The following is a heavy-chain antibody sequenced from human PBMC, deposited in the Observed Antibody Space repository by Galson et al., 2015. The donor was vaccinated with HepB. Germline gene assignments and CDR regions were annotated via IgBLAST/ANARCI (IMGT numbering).Heavy chain of an antibody. Sequence: SVKVSCKASGGTFSSYAISWVRQAPGQGLEWMGGIIPILGIANYAQKFQGRVTITADKSTSTAYMELSSLRSEDTAVYYCARPAWKHYPQDYYYYMDVWGKGTTVTVSS. J-gene: IGHJ6*03. CDR1: GGTFSSYA. D-gene: IGHD1-1*01. CDR3: ARPAWKHYPQDYYYYMDV. CDR2: IIPILGIA. V-gene: IGHV1-69*10.